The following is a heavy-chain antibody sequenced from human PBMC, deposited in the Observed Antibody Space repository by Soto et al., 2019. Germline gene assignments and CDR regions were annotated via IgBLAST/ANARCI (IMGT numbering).Heavy chain of an antibody. D-gene: IGHD2-15*01. Sequence: ASVKVSCKASGYTFTSYGISWVRQAPGQGLEWMGWISAYNGNTNYAQKLQGRDTMTTDTSTSTAYMELRSLRSDDTAVYYCAREPPDRYCSGGSCPQGNFQHWGQGTLVTVSS. J-gene: IGHJ1*01. CDR1: GYTFTSYG. CDR3: AREPPDRYCSGGSCPQGNFQH. CDR2: ISAYNGNT. V-gene: IGHV1-18*01.